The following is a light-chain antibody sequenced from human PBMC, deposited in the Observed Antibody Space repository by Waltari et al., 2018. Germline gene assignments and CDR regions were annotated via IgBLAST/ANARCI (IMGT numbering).Light chain of an antibody. CDR3: QQAWT. Sequence: DIQMTQSPSTLSASVGDRVTITCRASQTINTWLAWYQQKPGKAPNLLIYRTSTLESGVPSRFSGSGSGTEFTLTISSRQPDDFATYYCQQAWTFGQGTKVEIK. CDR2: RTS. V-gene: IGKV1-5*03. CDR1: QTINTW. J-gene: IGKJ1*01.